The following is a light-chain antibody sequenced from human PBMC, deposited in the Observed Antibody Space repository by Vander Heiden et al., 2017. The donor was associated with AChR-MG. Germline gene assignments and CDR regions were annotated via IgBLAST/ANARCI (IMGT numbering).Light chain of an antibody. J-gene: IGKJ1*01. CDR3: QQYNKWPPWT. V-gene: IGKV3-15*01. CDR2: GAS. CDR1: QSISRH. Sequence: EILMTQPPATLSVSPGERATLSCRASQSISRHLAWYQQKPGQPPRLLIYGASTRATDIPARFSGSGSGTDFTLTISSLQSEDFAVYYCQQYNKWPPWTFGQGTKVEIK.